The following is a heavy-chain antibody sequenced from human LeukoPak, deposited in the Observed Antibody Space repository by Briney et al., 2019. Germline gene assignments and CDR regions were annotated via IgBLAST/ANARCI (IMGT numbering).Heavy chain of an antibody. Sequence: GGSLRLSCAASGFTFGIYAMNWVRQAPGKGLEWVSYIGPSDGNIYYADSVKGRFTISRDNAQDSLYLQMNSLRAEDTAVYYCARTNCGGDCSNYYYYYMDVWGKGTTVTVSS. V-gene: IGHV3-48*01. D-gene: IGHD2-21*02. J-gene: IGHJ6*03. CDR1: GFTFGIYA. CDR3: ARTNCGGDCSNYYYYYMDV. CDR2: IGPSDGNI.